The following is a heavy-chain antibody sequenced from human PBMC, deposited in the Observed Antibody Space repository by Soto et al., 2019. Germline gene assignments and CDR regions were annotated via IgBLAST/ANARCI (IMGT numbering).Heavy chain of an antibody. V-gene: IGHV7-4-1*01. J-gene: IGHJ5*02. CDR2: INTNTGNP. CDR3: ARDKYYDFWSGYHIPDP. CDR1: GYTFTSYA. D-gene: IGHD3-3*01. Sequence: ASVKVSCKASGYTFTSYAMNWVRQAPGQGLEWMGWINTNTGNPTYAQGFTGRFVFSLDTSVSTAYLQICSLKAEDTAVYYCARDKYYDFWSGYHIPDPWGQGTRVTVSS.